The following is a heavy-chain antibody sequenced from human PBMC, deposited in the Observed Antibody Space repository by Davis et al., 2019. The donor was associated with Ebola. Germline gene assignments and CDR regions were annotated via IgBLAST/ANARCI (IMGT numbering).Heavy chain of an antibody. V-gene: IGHV3-74*01. CDR1: GFTFSSYW. J-gene: IGHJ3*02. CDR3: ARDPTRYDFWSGYTPDDAFDI. Sequence: GESLKISCAASGFTFSSYWMHWVRQAPGKGLVWVSRINSDGSSTSYADSVKGRFTISRDNAKNTLYLQMNSLRAEETAVYYCARDPTRYDFWSGYTPDDAFDIWGQGTMVTVSS. D-gene: IGHD3-3*01. CDR2: INSDGSST.